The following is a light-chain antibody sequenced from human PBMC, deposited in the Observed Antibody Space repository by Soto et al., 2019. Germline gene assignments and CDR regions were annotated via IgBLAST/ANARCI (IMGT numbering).Light chain of an antibody. Sequence: QSVLTQPPSVSAAPGQKVTISCSGSTSNIGNNFVSWYQQLPGTAPKLLIYDNDKRPSGIPDRLSGSKSGTSAALAITGLQTGDEADYYCGSWDDNLSVIILGGGTQLTVL. V-gene: IGLV1-51*01. CDR2: DND. CDR1: TSNIGNNF. J-gene: IGLJ7*01. CDR3: GSWDDNLSVII.